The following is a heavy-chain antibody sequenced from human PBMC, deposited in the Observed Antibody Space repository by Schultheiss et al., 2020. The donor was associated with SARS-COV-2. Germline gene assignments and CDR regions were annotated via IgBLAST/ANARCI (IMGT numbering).Heavy chain of an antibody. CDR3: ARGDMVVPAATISGVDYYYDYGMDG. J-gene: IGHJ6*02. CDR2: IYHSGST. D-gene: IGHD2-2*01. CDR1: GGSISSADYY. V-gene: IGHV4-30-4*01. Sequence: SETLSLTCTVSGGSISSADYYWSWIRQPPGKGLEWIGYIYHSGSTNYNPSLKSRITISVDTSKNQFSLKLSSVTAADTAVYYCARGDMVVPAATISGVDYYYDYGMDGWGQGTTVTVSS.